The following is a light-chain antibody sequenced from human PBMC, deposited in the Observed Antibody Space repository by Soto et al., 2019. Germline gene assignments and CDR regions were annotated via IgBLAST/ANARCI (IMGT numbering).Light chain of an antibody. Sequence: EIVLTQSPATLSLSPGERATLSCRATESVSTYLAWYQQKPGRAPRLLIYDASKRATGIPVRFSGSGSGTDFTLTISRLEPEDFAVYYCQQYGSSLITFGQGTRLEIK. CDR3: QQYGSSLIT. CDR2: DAS. J-gene: IGKJ5*01. V-gene: IGKV3-20*01. CDR1: ESVSTY.